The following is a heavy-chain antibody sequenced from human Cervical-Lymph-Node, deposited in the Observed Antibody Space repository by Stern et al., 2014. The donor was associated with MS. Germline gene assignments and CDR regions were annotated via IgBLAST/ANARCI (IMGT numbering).Heavy chain of an antibody. CDR1: GLTFNKYA. V-gene: IGHV3-23*01. Sequence: EVQLLESGGDLVQPGGSLRLSCAASGLTFNKYAMNWVRQAPGQGLEWVSTISGSGGSRYYADSVKGRFTISRDNSENTLYLQMHSLRAEDTAIYYCAKQYFDSSGYSYYYGMDVWGQGTTVTVSS. CDR2: ISGSGGSR. CDR3: AKQYFDSSGYSYYYGMDV. J-gene: IGHJ6*02. D-gene: IGHD3-22*01.